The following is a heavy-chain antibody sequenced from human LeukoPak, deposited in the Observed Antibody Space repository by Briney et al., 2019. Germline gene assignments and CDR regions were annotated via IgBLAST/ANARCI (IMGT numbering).Heavy chain of an antibody. CDR1: GFTFSSYG. D-gene: IGHD1-26*01. V-gene: IGHV3-30*18. Sequence: PGGSLRLSCAASGFTFSSYGMHWVRQAPGKGLEWVAVISYDESNKYYADSVKGRFTISRDNSKNTLYLKMNSLRAEDTAVYYCAKEGAYVNTQGFDYWGQGTLVTVSS. J-gene: IGHJ4*02. CDR3: AKEGAYVNTQGFDY. CDR2: ISYDESNK.